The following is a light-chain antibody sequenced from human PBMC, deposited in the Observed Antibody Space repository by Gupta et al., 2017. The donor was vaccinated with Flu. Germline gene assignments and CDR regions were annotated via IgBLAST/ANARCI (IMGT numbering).Light chain of an antibody. Sequence: ETVLTQSPGTLSLSPGERATLSCRASQSVSSSYLAWYQQKPGQPPRLLIYGASSRATGIPDKISGSGSATDFTPSIIILVPEDFAVYYCHQYCSSPRTFGQGTKVEIK. J-gene: IGKJ1*01. CDR1: QSVSSSY. CDR2: GAS. CDR3: HQYCSSPRT. V-gene: IGKV3-20*01.